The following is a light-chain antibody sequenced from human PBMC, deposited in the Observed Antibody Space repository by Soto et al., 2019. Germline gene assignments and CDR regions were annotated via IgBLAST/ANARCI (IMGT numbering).Light chain of an antibody. J-gene: IGKJ1*01. CDR1: QDITNY. CDR2: GAS. Sequence: DIQMTQSPSSLSASVGDRVTITCQATQDITNYLNWYQQKPGKAPKLLIYGASNLEIGVPSRFSGSGSGTYFTFTISSLQPEDIATYYCQQYDNLPWTFGQGTKVDIK. CDR3: QQYDNLPWT. V-gene: IGKV1-33*01.